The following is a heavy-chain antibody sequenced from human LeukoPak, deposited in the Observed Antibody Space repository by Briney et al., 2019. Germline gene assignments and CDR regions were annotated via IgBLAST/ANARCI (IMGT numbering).Heavy chain of an antibody. CDR2: ISNSGGRT. Sequence: GGSLRLSCAASGFTFSSYAMSWVRQAPGKGLEWVSSISNSGGRTFYTDSVKGRFTISRDNSKITLYLQMNSLRAEDTAVYYCIRYGYNLAAYFQHWGQGTLVTVSS. J-gene: IGHJ1*01. V-gene: IGHV3-23*01. CDR3: IRYGYNLAAYFQH. D-gene: IGHD5-24*01. CDR1: GFTFSSYA.